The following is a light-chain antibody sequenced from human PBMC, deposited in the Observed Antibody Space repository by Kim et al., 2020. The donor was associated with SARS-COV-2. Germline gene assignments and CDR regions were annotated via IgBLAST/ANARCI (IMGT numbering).Light chain of an antibody. CDR3: CSYAGNYTFV. CDR2: DVS. V-gene: IGLV2-11*01. J-gene: IGLJ1*01. Sequence: QSVPISCTGTSSDVGGYNYVSWHQQHPGKAPNPMISDVSKRPSGFPGRFSGSKSGNTASLPISGLQAEDEADYYCCSYAGNYTFVFGSGTKVTVL. CDR1: SSDVGGYNY.